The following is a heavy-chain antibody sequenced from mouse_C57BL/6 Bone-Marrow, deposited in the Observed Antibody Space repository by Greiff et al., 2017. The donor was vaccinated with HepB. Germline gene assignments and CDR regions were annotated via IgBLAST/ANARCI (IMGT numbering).Heavy chain of an antibody. J-gene: IGHJ2*01. CDR3: ARTGLLKDYFDY. CDR2: IWSGGST. CDR1: GFSFTSYG. Sequence: VQVVESGPGLVQPSQSLSITCAVSGFSFTSYGVHWVRQSPGKGLEWLGVIWSGGSTDYNAAFISRLSISKDNSNSQVFFKMTSLQADDTAIYYCARTGLLKDYFDYWGKGTTLTVSS. D-gene: IGHD2-3*01. V-gene: IGHV2-2*01.